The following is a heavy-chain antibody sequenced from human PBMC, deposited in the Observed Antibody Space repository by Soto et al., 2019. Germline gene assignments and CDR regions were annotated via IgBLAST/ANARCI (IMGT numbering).Heavy chain of an antibody. CDR3: ARDRLAAAGYPYYYGMDV. J-gene: IGHJ6*02. CDR1: GFTFSSYG. D-gene: IGHD6-13*01. CDR2: IWYDGSNK. V-gene: IGHV3-33*01. Sequence: PGGSLRLSCAASGFTFSSYGMHWVRQAPGKGLEWVAVIWYDGSNKYYADSVKGRFTISRDNSKNTLYLQMNSLRAEDTAVYYCARDRLAAAGYPYYYGMDVWSQGTTVTVSS.